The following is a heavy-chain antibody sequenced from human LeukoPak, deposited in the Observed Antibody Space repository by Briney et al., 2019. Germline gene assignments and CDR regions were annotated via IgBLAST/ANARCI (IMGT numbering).Heavy chain of an antibody. Sequence: ASVKVSCKASGYTFTGYYMHWVRQAPGQGLEWMGWINPNSGGTNYAQKFQGWVTMTRDTSISTAYMELSRLRSDDTAVYYCARLTSPSTSSYYFDYWGQGTLVTVSS. J-gene: IGHJ4*02. D-gene: IGHD2-2*01. CDR3: ARLTSPSTSSYYFDY. CDR1: GYTFTGYY. CDR2: INPNSGGT. V-gene: IGHV1-2*04.